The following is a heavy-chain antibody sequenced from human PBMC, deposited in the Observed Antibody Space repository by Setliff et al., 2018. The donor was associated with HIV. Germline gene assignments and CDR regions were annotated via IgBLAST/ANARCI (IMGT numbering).Heavy chain of an antibody. CDR3: AREIRNYDFWSGYWEDHYFDS. CDR2: INAGNGNT. V-gene: IGHV1-3*01. J-gene: IGHJ4*02. D-gene: IGHD3-3*01. CDR1: GYTFTSYA. Sequence: ASVKVSCKASGYTFTSYAMHWVRQAPGRRLEWMGWINAGNGNTKYSQKFQGRVTITRDTSASTAYMELSSLRSEDTAVYYCAREIRNYDFWSGYWEDHYFDSWGQGTLVTVSS.